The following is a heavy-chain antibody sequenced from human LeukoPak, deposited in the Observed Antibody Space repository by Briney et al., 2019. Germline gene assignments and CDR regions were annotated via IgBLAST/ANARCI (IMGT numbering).Heavy chain of an antibody. J-gene: IGHJ4*02. Sequence: SETLSLTCAVYGGSFSGYYWSWIRQPPGKGLEWIGEINHSGSTNYNPSLKSRVTISVDTSKNQFSLKLSSVTAADTAVYYCARGDVVRPYYFDYWGQGTLVTVSS. CDR3: ARGDVVRPYYFDY. D-gene: IGHD3-16*01. CDR1: GGSFSGYY. V-gene: IGHV4-34*01. CDR2: INHSGST.